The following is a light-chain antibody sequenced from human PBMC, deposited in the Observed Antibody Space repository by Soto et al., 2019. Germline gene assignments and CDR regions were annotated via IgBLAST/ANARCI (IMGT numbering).Light chain of an antibody. CDR1: NNEVVCYNF. V-gene: IGLV2-14*01. CDR2: DVS. J-gene: IGLJ1*01. Sequence: QSVLTQPSSVSGSPGQSITISCTGTNNEVVCYNFVSWYQQHPGKAPKLMIYDVSNRPLGVSYCFFGSKSGNTASLTISGLQAEDEADYYCSSYTSSSTLGGVFGTGTKVTVL. CDR3: SSYTSSSTLGGV.